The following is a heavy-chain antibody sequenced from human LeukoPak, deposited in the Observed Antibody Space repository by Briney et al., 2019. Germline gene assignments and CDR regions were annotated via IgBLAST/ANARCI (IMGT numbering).Heavy chain of an antibody. CDR3: ARMEYSLGSYFDY. V-gene: IGHV4-34*01. D-gene: IGHD5-18*01. Sequence: PSETLSLTCAVYGGSFSGYYWSWIRQPPGKGLEWIGEINHSGSTNYNPSLKSRVTISVDTSKNQFSLKLSSVTAADTAVYYCARMEYSLGSYFDYWGQGTLVTVSS. CDR2: INHSGST. CDR1: GGSFSGYY. J-gene: IGHJ4*02.